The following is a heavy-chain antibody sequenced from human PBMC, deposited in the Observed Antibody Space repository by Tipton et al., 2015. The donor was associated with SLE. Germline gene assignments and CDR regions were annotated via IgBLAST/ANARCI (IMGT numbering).Heavy chain of an antibody. CDR1: GYTFTTYD. CDR2: INVYNGNT. J-gene: IGHJ4*02. D-gene: IGHD2-15*01. Sequence: QVQLVQSGAEVKKPGASVKVSCKASGYTFTTYDISWVRQAPGQGLEWMGWINVYNGNTKYAQSLQGRVTMTTDTSTRTAYMELKNLRSDDTAVYYCARDPYPYHSGTPLWGQGTLVTVST. V-gene: IGHV1-18*01. CDR3: ARDPYPYHSGTPL.